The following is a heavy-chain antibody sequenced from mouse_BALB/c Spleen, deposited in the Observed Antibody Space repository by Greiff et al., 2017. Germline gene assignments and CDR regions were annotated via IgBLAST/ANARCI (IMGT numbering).Heavy chain of an antibody. V-gene: IGHV5-4*02. Sequence: DVQLVESGGGLVKPGGSLKLSCAASGFTFSDYYMYWVRQTPEKRLEWVATISDGGSYTYYPDSVKGRFTISRDNAKNNLYLQMSSLKSEDTAMYYCARGGGAMDYWGQGTSVTVSS. CDR3: ARGGGAMDY. CDR1: GFTFSDYY. J-gene: IGHJ4*01. CDR2: ISDGGSYT.